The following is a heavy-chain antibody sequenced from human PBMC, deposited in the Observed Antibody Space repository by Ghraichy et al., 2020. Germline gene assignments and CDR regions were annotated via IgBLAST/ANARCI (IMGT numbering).Heavy chain of an antibody. D-gene: IGHD6-13*01. CDR1: GGSISSSNW. J-gene: IGHJ4*02. Sequence: SETLSLTCAVSGGSISSSNWWSWVRQPPGKGLEWIGEIYHSGSTNYNPSLKSRVTISVDKSKNQFSLKLSSVTAADTAVYYCARARGYSSSWNFDYWGQGTLVTVSS. V-gene: IGHV4-4*02. CDR2: IYHSGST. CDR3: ARARGYSSSWNFDY.